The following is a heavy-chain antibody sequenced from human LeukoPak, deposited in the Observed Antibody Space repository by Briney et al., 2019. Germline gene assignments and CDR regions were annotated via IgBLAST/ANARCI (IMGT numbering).Heavy chain of an antibody. CDR2: ISWNSGSI. V-gene: IGHV3-9*01. D-gene: IGHD2-2*01. Sequence: GGSLRLSCAASGFTFDDYAMHWVRQAPGKGLEWVSGISWNSGSIGYADSVKGRFTISRDNAKNSLYLQMNSLRAEDTALYYCAKDTEYQLPHAFDIWGQGTMVTVSS. CDR1: GFTFDDYA. CDR3: AKDTEYQLPHAFDI. J-gene: IGHJ3*02.